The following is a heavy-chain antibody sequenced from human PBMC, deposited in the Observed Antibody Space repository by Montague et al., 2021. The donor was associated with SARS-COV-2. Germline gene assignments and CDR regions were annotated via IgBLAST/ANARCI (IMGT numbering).Heavy chain of an antibody. D-gene: IGHD2-15*01. Sequence: SETLSLTCSVSGGSISTYYWSWIRQPPGKGLEWIGYIYYSGSTNYYPSLKSRVTISIDTSKNQFSLGLSSATAADMAVYYCASPGGYCTGGSCYYVYWGQGTLVTVSS. CDR2: IYYSGST. CDR1: GGSISTYY. V-gene: IGHV4-59*01. CDR3: ASPGGYCTGGSCYYVY. J-gene: IGHJ4*02.